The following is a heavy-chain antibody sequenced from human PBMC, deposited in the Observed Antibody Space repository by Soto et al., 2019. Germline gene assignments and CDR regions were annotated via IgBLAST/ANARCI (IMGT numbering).Heavy chain of an antibody. CDR2: IIPIFGTA. Sequence: QVQLVQSGAEVKKPGSSVKVSCKASGGTFSSYAISWVRQAPGQGLEWMGGIIPIFGTANYAQKFQGRVTITADESTSTAYMELSSLRSEDTAMYYCARVGFNYYDSSGYVYYFDYWGQGTLVTVSS. V-gene: IGHV1-69*01. J-gene: IGHJ4*02. CDR1: GGTFSSYA. D-gene: IGHD3-22*01. CDR3: ARVGFNYYDSSGYVYYFDY.